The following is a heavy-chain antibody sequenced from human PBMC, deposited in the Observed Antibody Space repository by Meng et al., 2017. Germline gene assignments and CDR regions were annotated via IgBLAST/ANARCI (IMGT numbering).Heavy chain of an antibody. Sequence: QLVGAGGGLVKPGGYLRPSYAASGFTFSSYSMNWVRQAPGKGLEWVSSISSSSSYIYYADSVKGRFTISRDNAKNSLYLQMNSLRAEDTAVYYCARWLISAAPFDYWGQGTLVTVSS. CDR3: ARWLISAAPFDY. CDR1: GFTFSSYS. D-gene: IGHD6-6*01. CDR2: ISSSSSYI. V-gene: IGHV3-21*01. J-gene: IGHJ4*02.